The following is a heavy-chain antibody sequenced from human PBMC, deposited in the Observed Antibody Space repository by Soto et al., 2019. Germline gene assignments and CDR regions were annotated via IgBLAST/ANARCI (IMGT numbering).Heavy chain of an antibody. V-gene: IGHV3-7*01. CDR2: IKQDGSEK. D-gene: IGHD2-15*01. CDR1: GFTFSSYW. Sequence: GSLRLSCAASGFTFSSYWMSWVRQAPGKGLEWVANIKQDGSEKYYVDSVKGRFTISRDNAKNSLYLQMNSLRAEDTAVYYCAREGIVVVVAATLYGMDVWGPGTKDTVSS. J-gene: IGHJ6*02. CDR3: AREGIVVVVAATLYGMDV.